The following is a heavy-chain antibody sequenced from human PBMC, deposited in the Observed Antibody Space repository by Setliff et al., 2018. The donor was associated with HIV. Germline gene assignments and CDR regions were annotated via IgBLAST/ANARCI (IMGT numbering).Heavy chain of an antibody. CDR1: GFTFSSYW. Sequence: GGSLRLSCAASGFTFSSYWMSWVRQAPGKGLEWVANIKQDGSEKYYADSVKGRFTISRDNAKNSLYLQMNSLRAEDTAVYYCARRGDYYYYYAMDFWGQGTTVTVSS. CDR2: IKQDGSEK. J-gene: IGHJ6*02. V-gene: IGHV3-7*01. CDR3: ARRGDYYYYYAMDF. D-gene: IGHD3-10*01.